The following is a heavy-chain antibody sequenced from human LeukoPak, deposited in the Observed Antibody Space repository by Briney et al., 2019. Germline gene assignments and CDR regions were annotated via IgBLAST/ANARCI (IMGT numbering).Heavy chain of an antibody. D-gene: IGHD2-2*01. Sequence: GASVKVSCKASGYTFTSYYMHWVRQAPGQGLEWMGIINPSGGSTSYAQKFQGRVTMTRDTSTSTAYMELSSLRSEDTAVYYCAKPGYCSSTSCYRGGYYYYVWTSGAKGPRSPSP. V-gene: IGHV1-46*03. CDR2: INPSGGST. CDR1: GYTFTSYY. CDR3: AKPGYCSSTSCYRGGYYYYVWTS. J-gene: IGHJ6*02.